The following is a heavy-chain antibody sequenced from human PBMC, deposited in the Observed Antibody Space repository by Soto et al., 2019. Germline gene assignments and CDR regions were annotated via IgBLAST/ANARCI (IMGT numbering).Heavy chain of an antibody. CDR2: TYYRKSKWLY. Sequence: PSQTLSLICAISRDSISNKGAALNWSRHSPSRVLEWLRRTYYRKSKWLYDYAVAVRSRITINPDTSKNQLCLHLPSGTPEDTYVYVCDRDPRGCQSAFASWGLGTLVSVSS. D-gene: IGHD3-10*01. V-gene: IGHV6-1*01. J-gene: IGHJ4*02. CDR1: RDSISNKGAA. CDR3: DRDPRGCQSAFAS.